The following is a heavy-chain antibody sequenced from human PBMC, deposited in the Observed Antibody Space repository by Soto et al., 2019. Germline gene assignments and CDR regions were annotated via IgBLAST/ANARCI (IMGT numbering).Heavy chain of an antibody. V-gene: IGHV1-69*13. CDR2: IIPIFGTA. D-gene: IGHD3-3*01. CDR1: GGTFSSYA. Sequence: SVKVSCKASGGTFSSYAISWVRQAPGQGLEWMGGIIPIFGTANYAQKFQGRVTITADESASTAYMELSSLRSEDTAVYYCARGRYYDFWSGYHSNGPYYYYGMDVWGQGTTVTVS. J-gene: IGHJ6*02. CDR3: ARGRYYDFWSGYHSNGPYYYYGMDV.